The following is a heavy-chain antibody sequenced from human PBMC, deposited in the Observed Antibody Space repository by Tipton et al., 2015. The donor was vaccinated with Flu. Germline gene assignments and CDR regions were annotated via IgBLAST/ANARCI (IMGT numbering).Heavy chain of an antibody. CDR3: ARGQGNRGWRYFDY. Sequence: LVQSSETLSLTCNVSGGSLSGYYWSWIRQPAGKGLEWIGRIYTSGNTNYSPSLKSRVTMSVDTSKNQFSLKLSSMTAADTAVYYCARGQGNRGWRYFDYWGQGTLVTVSS. CDR1: GGSLSGYY. J-gene: IGHJ4*02. V-gene: IGHV4-4*07. D-gene: IGHD6-19*01. CDR2: IYTSGNT.